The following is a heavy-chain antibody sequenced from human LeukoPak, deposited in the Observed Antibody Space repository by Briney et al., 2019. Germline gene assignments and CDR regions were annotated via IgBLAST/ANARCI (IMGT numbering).Heavy chain of an antibody. J-gene: IGHJ6*02. CDR1: GFTFSSYE. D-gene: IGHD6-19*01. Sequence: PGGSLRLSCAASGFTFSSYEMNWVRRAPGKGLEWVSYISSSGSTLYYADSVRGRFTISRDNAKNSLYLQMNSLRAEDTAVYYCAGGSGNYNYYYGMDVWGQGTTVTVSS. CDR3: AGGSGNYNYYYGMDV. CDR2: ISSSGSTL. V-gene: IGHV3-48*03.